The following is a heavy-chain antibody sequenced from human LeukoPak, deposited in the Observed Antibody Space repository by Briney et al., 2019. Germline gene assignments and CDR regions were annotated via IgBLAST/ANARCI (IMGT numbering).Heavy chain of an antibody. Sequence: ASVKVSCKASGYTFSSNAMNWVRQAPGQWFEWMGWINTNTGTPTYAQGFTGRFVFSLDTSVSTAYLQISSLKAEDTAVYYCARYSNGWYDSWGQGTLVTVSS. D-gene: IGHD6-19*01. CDR3: ARYSNGWYDS. J-gene: IGHJ5*01. CDR2: INTNTGTP. V-gene: IGHV7-4-1*02. CDR1: GYTFSSNA.